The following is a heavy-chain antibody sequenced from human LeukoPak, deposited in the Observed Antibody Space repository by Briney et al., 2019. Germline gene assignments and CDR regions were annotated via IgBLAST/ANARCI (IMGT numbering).Heavy chain of an antibody. Sequence: PSETLSLTCTVSGGSITSYFWSWIRQPPGKGLEWIGYIYHSGTTNYNPSLKSRVTISADTSKNQFSLKLSSVTAADTAVYYCAQKAPYSPAYSQHWGQGTWSPSPQ. D-gene: IGHD2-15*01. V-gene: IGHV4-59*01. CDR2: IYHSGTT. CDR3: AQKAPYSPAYSQH. CDR1: GGSITSYF. J-gene: IGHJ1*01.